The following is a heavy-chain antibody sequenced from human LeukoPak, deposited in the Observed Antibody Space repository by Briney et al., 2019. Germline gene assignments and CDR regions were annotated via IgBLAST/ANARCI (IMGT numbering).Heavy chain of an antibody. CDR3: AGYCGGDCYPLYRIDY. D-gene: IGHD2-21*01. Sequence: SETLSLTCAVYGGSFSGYYWSWIRQPPGKGQEWIGEINHSGSTNYNPSLKSRVTISVDTSKNQFSLKLSSVTAADTAVYYCAGYCGGDCYPLYRIDYWGQGTLVTVSS. J-gene: IGHJ4*02. V-gene: IGHV4-34*01. CDR2: INHSGST. CDR1: GGSFSGYY.